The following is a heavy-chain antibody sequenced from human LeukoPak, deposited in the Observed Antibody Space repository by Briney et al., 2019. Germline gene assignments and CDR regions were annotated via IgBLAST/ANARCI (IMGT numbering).Heavy chain of an antibody. D-gene: IGHD6-13*01. CDR1: GGSISSYY. Sequence: SETLPLTCTVSGGSISSYYWSWIRQPAGKGLEWIGRIYTSGSTNYNPSLKSRVTMSVDTSKNQFSLKLSSVTAADTAVYYCARHIAAAGNYYYYYMDVWGKGTTVTVSS. J-gene: IGHJ6*03. V-gene: IGHV4-4*07. CDR3: ARHIAAAGNYYYYYMDV. CDR2: IYTSGST.